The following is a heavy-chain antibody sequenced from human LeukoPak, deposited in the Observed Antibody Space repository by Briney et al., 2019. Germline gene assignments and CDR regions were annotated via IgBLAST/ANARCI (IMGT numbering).Heavy chain of an antibody. V-gene: IGHV3-23*01. D-gene: IGHD6-19*01. Sequence: GGSLRLSCGASQFMFSTYAMYWVRQAPGKGLEWVSGISDNGGTAYYADSVKGRFTISRDNSKNMLYLHMNSLRAEDTAVYYCAKRGPVTGTKYFDYWGQGTLVTVSS. CDR2: ISDNGGTA. CDR3: AKRGPVTGTKYFDY. CDR1: QFMFSTYA. J-gene: IGHJ4*02.